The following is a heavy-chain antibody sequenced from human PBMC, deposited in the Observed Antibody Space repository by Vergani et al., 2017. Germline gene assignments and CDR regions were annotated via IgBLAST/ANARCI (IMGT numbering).Heavy chain of an antibody. CDR2: IYYSGST. CDR1: GGSISSGGYY. D-gene: IGHD3-3*01. Sequence: QVQLQESGPGLVKPSQTLSLTCTVSGGSISSGGYYWSWIRQHPGKGLEWIGYIYYSGSTYYNPSLKSRVTISEDTSKNQFSLKLSSVTAADTAVYYCARGSTIFGVAFNWFDPWGQGTLVTVSS. CDR3: ARGSTIFGVAFNWFDP. J-gene: IGHJ5*02. V-gene: IGHV4-31*03.